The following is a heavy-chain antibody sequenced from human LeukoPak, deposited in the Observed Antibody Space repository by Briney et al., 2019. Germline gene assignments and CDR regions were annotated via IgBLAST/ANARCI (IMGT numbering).Heavy chain of an antibody. Sequence: PSETLSLTCTVSGGSISSSSYYWGWIRQPPGKGLEWIGSIYYSGSTYYNPSLKSRVTISVDTSKNQFSLKLSSVTAADTAVYYCARDPYGDYAYEVGPAAAFDPWGQGTLVTVSS. CDR3: ARDPYGDYAYEVGPAAAFDP. J-gene: IGHJ5*02. CDR1: GGSISSSSYY. CDR2: IYYSGST. D-gene: IGHD4-17*01. V-gene: IGHV4-39*07.